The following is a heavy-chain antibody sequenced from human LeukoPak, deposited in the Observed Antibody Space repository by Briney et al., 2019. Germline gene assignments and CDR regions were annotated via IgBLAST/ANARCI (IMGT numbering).Heavy chain of an antibody. V-gene: IGHV3-30*03. CDR1: GFTFSSYG. D-gene: IGHD3-22*01. CDR2: ISYDGSNK. Sequence: PGRSLRLSCAASGFTFSSYGMHWVRQAPGKGLEWVAVISYDGSNKYYADSVKGRFTISRDNSKNTLYLQMNSLRAEDTAVYYCASTMIVVVKPPPWGAFDIWGQGTMVTVSS. J-gene: IGHJ3*02. CDR3: ASTMIVVVKPPPWGAFDI.